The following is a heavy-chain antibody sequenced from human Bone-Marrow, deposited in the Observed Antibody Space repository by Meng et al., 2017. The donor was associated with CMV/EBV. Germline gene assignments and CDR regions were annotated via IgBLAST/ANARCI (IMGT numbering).Heavy chain of an antibody. V-gene: IGHV3-30*04. J-gene: IGHJ6*01. CDR1: GVTVSSYA. D-gene: IGHD3-3*01. CDR2: ISYDGSNK. CDR3: ARGWVGGRPDELHYYYGIDV. Sequence: GESRKMSCAASGVTVSSYAMHWVRQAPGKGLEWVAVISYDGSNKYYADSMKGRFTISRDNSKYTLYLQMNSLRAEDTAVYYCARGWVGGRPDELHYYYGIDVWGRGTTVTVSS.